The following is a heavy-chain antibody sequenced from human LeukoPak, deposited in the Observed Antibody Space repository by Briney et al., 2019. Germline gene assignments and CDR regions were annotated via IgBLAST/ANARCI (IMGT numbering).Heavy chain of an antibody. CDR1: GYNFSNHW. CDR3: ASHIYLSGYS. V-gene: IGHV5-51*01. D-gene: IGHD5-12*01. Sequence: GESLKISCQTSGYNFSNHWIGWLRQMPGKGLEWMGIIYPGDSDTRYSPSFRGQVTISADKSLSTAFLQWSSLKASDTAMYYCASHIYLSGYSWGQGTLVTVSS. CDR2: IYPGDSDT. J-gene: IGHJ5*01.